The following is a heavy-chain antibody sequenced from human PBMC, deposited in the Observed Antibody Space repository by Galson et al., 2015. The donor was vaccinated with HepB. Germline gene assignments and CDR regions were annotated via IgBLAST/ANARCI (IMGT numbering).Heavy chain of an antibody. CDR3: ARIRRYYDFWSGYPGDYYGMDV. Sequence: PALVKPTQTLTLTCTFSGFSLSTSGMCVSWIRQPPGKALEWLALIDWDDDKYYSTSLKTRLTISKDTSKNQVVLTMTNMDPVDTATYYCARIRRYYDFWSGYPGDYYGMDVWGQGTTVTVSS. V-gene: IGHV2-70*01. CDR2: IDWDDDK. J-gene: IGHJ6*02. D-gene: IGHD3-3*01. CDR1: GFSLSTSGMC.